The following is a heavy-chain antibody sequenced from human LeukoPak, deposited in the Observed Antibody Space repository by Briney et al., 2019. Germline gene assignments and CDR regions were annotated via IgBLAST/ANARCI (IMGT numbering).Heavy chain of an antibody. J-gene: IGHJ4*02. CDR2: IYYSGST. CDR3: ASRAVAGTRLDY. Sequence: SETLSLTCTVSGGSISSSSYYWGWIRQPPGKGLKWIGSIYYSGSTYYNPSLKSRVTISVDTSKNQFSLKLSSVTAADTAVYYCASRAVAGTRLDYWGQGTLVTVSS. D-gene: IGHD6-19*01. CDR1: GGSISSSSYY. V-gene: IGHV4-39*01.